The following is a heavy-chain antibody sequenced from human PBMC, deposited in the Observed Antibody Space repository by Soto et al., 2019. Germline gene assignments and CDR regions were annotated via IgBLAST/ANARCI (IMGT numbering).Heavy chain of an antibody. D-gene: IGHD2-2*02. CDR2: INHSGST. Sequence: QVQLQQWGAGLLKPSETLSLTCAVYGGSFSGYYWSWIRQPPGKGLEWMGEINHSGSTNYNPSLKSRVTISVDTSKNQFSLKLTSVTAADTAVYYCARGFRVVPVAIRAYYYYYGLDVWGQGTTVTVSS. V-gene: IGHV4-34*01. J-gene: IGHJ6*02. CDR3: ARGFRVVPVAIRAYYYYYGLDV. CDR1: GGSFSGYY.